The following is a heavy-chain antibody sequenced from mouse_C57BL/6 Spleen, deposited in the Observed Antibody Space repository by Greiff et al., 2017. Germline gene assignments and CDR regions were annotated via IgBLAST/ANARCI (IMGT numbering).Heavy chain of an antibody. J-gene: IGHJ3*01. CDR1: GYTFTDYN. CDR2: INPNNGGT. D-gene: IGHD1-1*01. V-gene: IGHV1-18*01. CDR3: ATDYYGSSYVGFAY. Sequence: EVQLQQSGPELVKPGASVKIPCKASGYTFTDYNMDWVKQSHGKSLEWIGDINPNNGGTIDNQKFKGKATLTVDKSSSTAYMEHRSLTSEDTAVYYCATDYYGSSYVGFAYWGQGTLVTVSA.